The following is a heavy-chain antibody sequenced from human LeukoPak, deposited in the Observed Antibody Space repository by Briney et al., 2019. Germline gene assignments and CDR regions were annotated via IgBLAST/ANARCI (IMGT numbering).Heavy chain of an antibody. CDR1: GFTFSSYA. D-gene: IGHD2-2*01. J-gene: IGHJ4*02. V-gene: IGHV3-30*04. CDR3: ARDHLGVPAAKGRNDY. Sequence: GGSLRLSCAASGFTFSSYAMHWVRKAPGKGLEWVAVISYDGSNKYYADSVKGRFTISRDNSKNTLYLQMNSLRAEDTAVYYCARDHLGVPAAKGRNDYWGQGTLVTVSS. CDR2: ISYDGSNK.